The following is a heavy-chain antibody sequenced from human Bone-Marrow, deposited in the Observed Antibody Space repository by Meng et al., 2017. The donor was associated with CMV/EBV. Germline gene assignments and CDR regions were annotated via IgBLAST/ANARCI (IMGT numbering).Heavy chain of an antibody. CDR1: GFTFGSYA. CDR3: AKVPTYYYDASGYYHFDY. CDR2: ISGSGART. Sequence: GESLKISCAASGFTFGSYAMSWVRQAPGKGLEWVSVISGSGARTQNAASVKGRFIISRDNSKNTLYLQMNSLRAEDTAVYYCAKVPTYYYDASGYYHFDYWGQGSLVTVSS. V-gene: IGHV3-23*01. D-gene: IGHD3-22*01. J-gene: IGHJ4*02.